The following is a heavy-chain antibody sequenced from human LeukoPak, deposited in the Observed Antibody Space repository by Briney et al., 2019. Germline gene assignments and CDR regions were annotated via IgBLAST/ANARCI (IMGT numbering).Heavy chain of an antibody. Sequence: ASVKVSCKSSGYTFNSYGITWVRQAPGQGLEWMGWIHTYIGHTNYAQKLQGRVTMTTDTSTSTAYMELRSLRSDDTAVYYCARDQYYDSKGWFDPWGQGTLVTASS. CDR2: IHTYIGHT. V-gene: IGHV1-18*01. J-gene: IGHJ5*02. CDR3: ARDQYYDSKGWFDP. CDR1: GYTFNSYG. D-gene: IGHD3-22*01.